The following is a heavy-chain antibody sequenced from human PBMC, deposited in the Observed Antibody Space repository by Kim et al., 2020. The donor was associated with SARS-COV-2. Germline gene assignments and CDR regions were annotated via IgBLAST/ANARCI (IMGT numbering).Heavy chain of an antibody. D-gene: IGHD1-1*01. V-gene: IGHV1-46*01. CDR2: T. J-gene: IGHJ4*02. Sequence: TSYAQRFQDRVTVTRDTSTNTVYMESSGLRSDDTAVYYCVAEEEGTGRFDFWGQGTLVTVSS. CDR3: VAEEEGTGRFDF.